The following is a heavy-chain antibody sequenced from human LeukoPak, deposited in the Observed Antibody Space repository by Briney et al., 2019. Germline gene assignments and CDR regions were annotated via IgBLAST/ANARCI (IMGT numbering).Heavy chain of an antibody. D-gene: IGHD1-26*01. CDR2: FDPEDGET. CDR3: ATGPGGSYSHDY. CDR1: GYTLTELS. V-gene: IGHV1-24*01. J-gene: IGHJ4*02. Sequence: GASVKVSCKVSGYTLTELSMHWVRQAPGKGLEWMGGFDPEDGETIYAQKFQGRVTMTEDTSTDTAYMELSSLRSEDTAVYYCATGPGGSYSHDYWGQGTLVTVSS.